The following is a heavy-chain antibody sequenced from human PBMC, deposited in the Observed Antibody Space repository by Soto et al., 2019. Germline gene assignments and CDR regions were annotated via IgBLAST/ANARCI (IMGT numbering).Heavy chain of an antibody. CDR3: AREDIAYYFDS. D-gene: IGHD2-21*01. CDR2: IYYSGST. V-gene: IGHV4-31*01. CDR1: GGSISSGGYY. Sequence: SETLSLTCTVSGGSISSGGYYWSWIRQHPGKGLEWIGYIYYSGSTYYNPSLKSQVTISVDTSKNQFSLKLSSVTAADTAVYYCAREDIAYYFDSWGQGTLVTVSS. J-gene: IGHJ4*02.